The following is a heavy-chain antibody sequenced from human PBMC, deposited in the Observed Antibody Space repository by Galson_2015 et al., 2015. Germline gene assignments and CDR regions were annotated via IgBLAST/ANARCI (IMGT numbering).Heavy chain of an antibody. D-gene: IGHD4-17*01. CDR1: GFTFSRYA. J-gene: IGHJ3*02. CDR2: ISHDGSNR. V-gene: IGHV3-30*01. Sequence: SLRLSCAASGFTFSRYAINWVRQAPGKGLEWVAVISHDGSNRFYADSVKGRFTISRDNSKKPLYLQMNSLRPGDTAVYFCARDRDGRNGDDGSSFDMWGQGTMVTVSS. CDR3: ARDRDGRNGDDGSSFDM.